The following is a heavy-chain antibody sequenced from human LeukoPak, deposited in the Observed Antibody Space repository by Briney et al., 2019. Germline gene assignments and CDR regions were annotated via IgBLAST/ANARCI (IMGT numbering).Heavy chain of an antibody. J-gene: IGHJ4*02. D-gene: IGHD3-9*01. Sequence: SQTLSLTCTVSGGSISSGGYYWSWIRQHPGKGLEWIGYIYYSGSTYYNPSLKSRVTISVDTSKSQFSLKLTSVTAADTAVYYCARQTLTYYFDYWGQGTLVTVSS. CDR1: GGSISSGGYY. CDR2: IYYSGST. CDR3: ARQTLTYYFDY. V-gene: IGHV4-31*03.